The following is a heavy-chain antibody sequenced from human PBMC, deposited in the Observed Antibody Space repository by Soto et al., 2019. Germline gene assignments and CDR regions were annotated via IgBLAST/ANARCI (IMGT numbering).Heavy chain of an antibody. Sequence: ASVKVSCKASGYTFTSYAISWVRQAPGQGLEWMGGIIPIFGTANYAQKFQGRVTITADESTSTAYMELSSLRSEDTAVYYCARDKQGLGLVDVWGQGTTVTVSS. D-gene: IGHD4-17*01. J-gene: IGHJ6*02. V-gene: IGHV1-69*13. CDR2: IIPIFGTA. CDR1: GYTFTSYA. CDR3: ARDKQGLGLVDV.